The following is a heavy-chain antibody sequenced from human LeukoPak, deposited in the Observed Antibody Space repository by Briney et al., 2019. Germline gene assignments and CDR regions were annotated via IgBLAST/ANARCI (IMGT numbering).Heavy chain of an antibody. J-gene: IGHJ4*02. D-gene: IGHD5-12*01. V-gene: IGHV4-30-4*01. CDR2: IYYSGST. CDR1: GGSISSGDYY. CDR3: ARDKGGYSGYADY. Sequence: TTSETLSLTCTVSGGSISSGDYYWGGIPQPPGKGLGWIGYIYYSGSTYYNPSLKSRVTISVDTSKNQFSLKLSSVTAADTAVYYCARDKGGYSGYADYWGQGTLVTVSS.